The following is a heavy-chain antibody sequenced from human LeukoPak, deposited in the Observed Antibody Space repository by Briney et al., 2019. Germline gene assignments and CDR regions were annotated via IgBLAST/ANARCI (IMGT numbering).Heavy chain of an antibody. CDR2: IFYSGST. CDR1: GGSISSDDYY. J-gene: IGHJ4*02. CDR3: TRLKGYCSNGVCYTIPFDF. Sequence: SETLSLTCTVSGGSISSDDYYWSWIRQPPGKGLEWIGYIFYSGSTYYNPSLKSRVTISVDTSKNQFSLKLRSVTAADTAVYYCTRLKGYCSNGVCYTIPFDFWGQGTLVTVSS. D-gene: IGHD2-8*01. V-gene: IGHV4-30-4*01.